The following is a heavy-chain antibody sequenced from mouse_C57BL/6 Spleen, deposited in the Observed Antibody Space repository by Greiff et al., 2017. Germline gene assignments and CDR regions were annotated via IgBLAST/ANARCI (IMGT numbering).Heavy chain of an antibody. Sequence: QVQLQQSGAELVKPGASVKLSCKASGYTFTSYWMHWVKQRPGQGLEWIGMIHPNSGSTNYNEKFKSKATLTVDKSSSTAYMQLSSLTSEDSAVYYCAREKISDYAMDYWGQGTSVTVSS. V-gene: IGHV1-64*01. J-gene: IGHJ4*01. CDR3: AREKISDYAMDY. CDR2: IHPNSGST. CDR1: GYTFTSYW.